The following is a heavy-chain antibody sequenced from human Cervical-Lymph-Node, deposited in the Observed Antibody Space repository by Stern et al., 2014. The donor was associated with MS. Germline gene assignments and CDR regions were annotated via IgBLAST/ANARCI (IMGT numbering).Heavy chain of an antibody. CDR2: IIPMFGAP. CDR3: ARNRLRFGGPSSRRGSGMDV. Sequence: VQLVESGAEVKQPGSSVTVSCTTSGGTFSTNALSWVRQAPGQGLEWVGGIIPMFGAPFYAPDFQGRVNIIADEYTSIVHLEVTSLRYNDPAVYCCARNRLRFGGPSSRRGSGMDVWGQGTRVTVSS. J-gene: IGHJ6*02. CDR1: GGTFSTNA. V-gene: IGHV1-69*01. D-gene: IGHD3-3*01.